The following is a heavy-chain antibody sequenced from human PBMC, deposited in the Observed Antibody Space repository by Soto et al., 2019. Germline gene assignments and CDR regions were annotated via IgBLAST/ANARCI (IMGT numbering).Heavy chain of an antibody. Sequence: QVQLQQWGAGLLKPSETLSLTCAVYGGSFSGYYWNWIRQPPGKGLEWIVEINHRGSTNYNPSLKSRVNLSVDTSKNQFSLKLSSVTDADTAVYYCARGWGRIFDYWGQGTLVTVSS. CDR1: GGSFSGYY. D-gene: IGHD7-27*01. J-gene: IGHJ4*02. V-gene: IGHV4-34*01. CDR3: ARGWGRIFDY. CDR2: INHRGST.